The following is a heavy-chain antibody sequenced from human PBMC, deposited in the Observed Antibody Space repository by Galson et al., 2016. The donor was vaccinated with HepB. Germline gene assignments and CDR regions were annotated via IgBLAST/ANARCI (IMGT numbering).Heavy chain of an antibody. CDR2: LDYSGYT. CDR3: SRPNLANVGGSFDR. V-gene: IGHV4-39*01. CDR1: GDSISSSTYY. Sequence: SETLSLTCTVSGDSISSSTYYWGWIRQPPGKGLEWLGSLDYSGYTYYNPSLKSRVTISVDTSKTQFSLNLKSVTAGDTAFYYCSRPNLANVGGSFDRWGQGTLVTVSS. D-gene: IGHD3-10*01. J-gene: IGHJ4*02.